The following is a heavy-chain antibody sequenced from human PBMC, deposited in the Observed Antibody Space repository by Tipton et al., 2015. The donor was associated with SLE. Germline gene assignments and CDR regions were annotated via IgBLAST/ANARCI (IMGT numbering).Heavy chain of an antibody. D-gene: IGHD1-26*01. CDR1: GFTFSRCA. Sequence: SLRLSCAASGFTFSRCAMHWVRQAPGKGLEWVAVIWFDGSNKYYGDSVQGRFAISRVNSKNSVYLEMNSLRVEDTAVYYCARESGSYPGHFDYWGQGSLVTVSS. V-gene: IGHV3-33*01. CDR3: ARESGSYPGHFDY. J-gene: IGHJ4*02. CDR2: IWFDGSNK.